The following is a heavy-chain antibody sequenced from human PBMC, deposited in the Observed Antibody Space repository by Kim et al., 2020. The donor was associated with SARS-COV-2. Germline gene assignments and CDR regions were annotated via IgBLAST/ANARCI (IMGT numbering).Heavy chain of an antibody. J-gene: IGHJ4*02. CDR1: GGSISSSSYY. CDR2: IYYSGST. D-gene: IGHD4-17*01. V-gene: IGHV4-39*01. Sequence: SETLSLTCTVSGGSISSSSYYWGWIRQPPGKGLEWIGSIYYSGSTYYNPSLKSRVTISVDTSKNQFSLKLSSVTAADTAVYYCARQQGSNYGGNQQSFYWGQGTLVTVSS. CDR3: ARQQGSNYGGNQQSFY.